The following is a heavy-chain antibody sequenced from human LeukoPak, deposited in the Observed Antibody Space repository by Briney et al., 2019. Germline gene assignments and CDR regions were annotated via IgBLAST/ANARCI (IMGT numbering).Heavy chain of an antibody. CDR3: ARDAWTLGGDYFDY. V-gene: IGHV3-7*01. Sequence: PGGSLRLSCAASGFTFSSYWMSWVRQAPGKGLEWVANIKQDGSEKYYVDSVKGRFTISRDNAKNSLYLQMNSLRDEDTAVYYCARDAWTLGGDYFDYWGQGTLVTVSS. CDR2: IKQDGSEK. D-gene: IGHD3/OR15-3a*01. CDR1: GFTFSSYW. J-gene: IGHJ4*02.